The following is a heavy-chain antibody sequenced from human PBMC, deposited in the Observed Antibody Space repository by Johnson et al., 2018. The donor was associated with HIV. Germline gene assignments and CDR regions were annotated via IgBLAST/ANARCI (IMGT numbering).Heavy chain of an antibody. J-gene: IGHJ3*02. Sequence: MLLVESGGGLVQPGGSLRLSCAASGFTVSSNYMSWVRQAPGKGLEWVSVIYSGDTTYYAYSVKDRFTISRDNSKNTLYLQMNSLRAEDTALYYCARAYSYGVFDIWGQGTMVTVSS. CDR3: ARAYSYGVFDI. D-gene: IGHD5-18*01. V-gene: IGHV3-66*01. CDR1: GFTVSSNY. CDR2: IYSGDTT.